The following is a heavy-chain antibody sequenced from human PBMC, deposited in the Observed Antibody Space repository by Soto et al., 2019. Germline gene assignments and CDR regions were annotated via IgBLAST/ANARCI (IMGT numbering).Heavy chain of an antibody. D-gene: IGHD5-18*01. Sequence: SETLSLTCTVSGGSISSSSYYWGWIRRPPGKGLEWIGSIFYSGSTYYNPSLKSRVTISVDTSKNQFSLKLSSVTAADTAVYYCAGIFSGGYSYGFYXYGMDVWGQGTTVT. CDR2: IFYSGST. CDR3: AGIFSGGYSYGFYXYGMDV. J-gene: IGHJ6*02. CDR1: GGSISSSSYY. V-gene: IGHV4-39*01.